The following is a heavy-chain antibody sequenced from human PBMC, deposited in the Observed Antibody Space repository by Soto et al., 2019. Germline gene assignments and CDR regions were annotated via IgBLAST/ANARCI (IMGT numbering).Heavy chain of an antibody. CDR2: ISGNSGTT. J-gene: IGHJ4*02. CDR1: GFNFSNYA. D-gene: IGHD3-3*01. V-gene: IGHV3-23*01. CDR3: AKGPAITVFGVTTPFHS. Sequence: EVQLLESGGDFKQPGGSLRLSCEGSGFNFSNYALNWVRQAPGKRLEWVSVISGNSGTTYYAASVKGRFTISRDNSKKTLYLQMNSLRSDDTAVYYCAKGPAITVFGVTTPFHSGGQRTLVTVSS.